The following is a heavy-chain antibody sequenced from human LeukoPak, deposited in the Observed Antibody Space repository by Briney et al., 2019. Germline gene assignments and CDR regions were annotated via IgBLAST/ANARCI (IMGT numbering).Heavy chain of an antibody. J-gene: IGHJ3*02. CDR3: ARLLDNDSSGYPDSFDM. D-gene: IGHD3-22*01. CDR1: GGSMSSHN. CDR2: IYYSGTT. V-gene: IGHV4-59*11. Sequence: SGTLSLNCTVSGGSMSSHNWSWIRQPPGKGLEWIGFIYYSGTTNYSPSLQSRVTMLLDTPKNQFSLKLTSVTAADTALYYCARLLDNDSSGYPDSFDMWGQGTMVTVSS.